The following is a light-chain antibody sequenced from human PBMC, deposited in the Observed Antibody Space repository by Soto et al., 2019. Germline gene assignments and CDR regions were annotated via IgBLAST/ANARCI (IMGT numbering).Light chain of an antibody. CDR3: QTWGNGIWV. V-gene: IGLV4-69*01. CDR1: SGHSSYA. J-gene: IGLJ3*02. Sequence: QSVLTQSPSASASLGASVKLTCTLSSGHSSYAIAWHQQQPEKGPRYLMKLNSDGSHSKGDGIPDRFSGSSAGAERYLPISSLQSEDEADYYCQTWGNGIWVFGGGTKLTVL. CDR2: LNSDGSH.